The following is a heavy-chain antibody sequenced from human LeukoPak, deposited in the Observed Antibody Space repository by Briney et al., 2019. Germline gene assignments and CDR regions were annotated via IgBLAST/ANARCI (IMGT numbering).Heavy chain of an antibody. D-gene: IGHD5-18*01. CDR1: GFIFSSYS. Sequence: GGSLRLSCAASGFIFSSYSMNWVRQAPGRGLEWVSSISATGNYIYYADSVKGRFTISRDNAKNSLYLQMNSLRAEDTAVYYCARDRSGYTFDDWGQGTLVTVSS. J-gene: IGHJ4*02. CDR2: ISATGNYI. CDR3: ARDRSGYTFDD. V-gene: IGHV3-21*01.